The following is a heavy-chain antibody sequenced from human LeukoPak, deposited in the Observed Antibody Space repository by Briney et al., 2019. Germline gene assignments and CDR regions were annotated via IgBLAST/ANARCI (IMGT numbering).Heavy chain of an antibody. V-gene: IGHV5-51*01. Sequence: GESLTISCKASGYTLTTNWIGWVRQMPGKGLEWMGIVFPGDSETRYSPSFQGQVTISADKSTSTAYLQWSSLKASDTAIYYCATLPRDGYSLLEHWGQGTLVTVSS. D-gene: IGHD5-24*01. CDR3: ATLPRDGYSLLEH. J-gene: IGHJ4*02. CDR2: VFPGDSET. CDR1: GYTLTTNW.